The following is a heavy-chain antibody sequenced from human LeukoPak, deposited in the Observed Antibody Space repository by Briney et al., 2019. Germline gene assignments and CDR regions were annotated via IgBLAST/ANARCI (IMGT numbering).Heavy chain of an antibody. Sequence: SSETLSLTCTVSGGSITGRNSFWGWIRQPPGKGLVWIGSVHSIGSTYYNPSLKSRVNISVDSSRNLFSLHLTSVTAADTAVYYCARVSRYGSGSFPRPNHYYYYMDVWGKGTTVTVSS. J-gene: IGHJ6*03. CDR3: ARVSRYGSGSFPRPNHYYYYMDV. D-gene: IGHD3-10*01. CDR1: GGSITGRNSF. CDR2: VHSIGST. V-gene: IGHV4-39*07.